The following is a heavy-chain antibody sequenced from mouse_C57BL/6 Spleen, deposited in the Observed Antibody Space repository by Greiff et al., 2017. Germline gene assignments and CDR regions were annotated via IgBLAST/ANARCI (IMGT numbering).Heavy chain of an antibody. J-gene: IGHJ1*03. CDR1: GFSLTSYG. D-gene: IGHD4-1*01. V-gene: IGHV2-6*03. Sequence: VKLQESGPGLVAPSQSLSITCTVSGFSLTSYGVHWVRQPPGKGLEWLVVIWSDGSATYNSALNSRLSTSKDNSKGQIFVKMNSLQTDDTAMYYCARAGTWGYWYFDVWGTGTTVTVSS. CDR2: IWSDGSA. CDR3: ARAGTWGYWYFDV.